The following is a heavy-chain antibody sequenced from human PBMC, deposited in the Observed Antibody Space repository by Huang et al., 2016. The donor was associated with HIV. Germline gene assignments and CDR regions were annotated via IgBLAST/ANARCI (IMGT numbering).Heavy chain of an antibody. V-gene: IGHV1-18*01. CDR3: ARDRVGWYHAFDM. CDR1: GYTFASYG. Sequence: QVQLVQSGPEVKRPGASVKVSCKASGYTFASYGITWVRQAPGQGLEWRGWINADNGDTNYAQILQGRVTMTTDTSTSTAYMELRSLRFDDTAVYYCARDRVGWYHAFDMWGQGTMVTVSS. CDR2: INADNGDT. D-gene: IGHD2-15*01. J-gene: IGHJ3*02.